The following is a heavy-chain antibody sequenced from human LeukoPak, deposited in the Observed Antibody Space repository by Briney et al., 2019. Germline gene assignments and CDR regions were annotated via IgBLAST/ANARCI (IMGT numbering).Heavy chain of an antibody. D-gene: IGHD3-22*01. Sequence: SGGSLRLSCVASGFTFSSYEMNWVRQAPGKGLEWVSTISAGGSSTYYADSVRGRFTISRDNSKNTVYLQMNSLRAEDTAIYYCAKAVGSSGYFSRDAFDIWGQGTMVTVSS. J-gene: IGHJ3*02. CDR1: GFTFSSYE. CDR2: ISAGGSST. CDR3: AKAVGSSGYFSRDAFDI. V-gene: IGHV3-23*01.